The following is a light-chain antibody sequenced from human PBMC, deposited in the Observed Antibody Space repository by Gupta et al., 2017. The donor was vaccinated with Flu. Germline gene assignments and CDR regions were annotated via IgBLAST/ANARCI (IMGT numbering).Light chain of an antibody. CDR3: QQYGSSPGT. J-gene: IGKJ1*01. CDR1: QSINSNY. CDR2: GAS. Sequence: IVLTQSPGTLSLSPGERATLSCRASQSINSNYLAWYLQKPGQAPRLLIYGASSRATGIPGRFSGSGCGTDFTLTISRLEPEDFAVYYCQQYGSSPGTFGQGTKVEIK. V-gene: IGKV3-20*01.